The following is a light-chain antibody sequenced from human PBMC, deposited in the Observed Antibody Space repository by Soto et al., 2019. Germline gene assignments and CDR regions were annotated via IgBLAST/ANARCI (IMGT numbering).Light chain of an antibody. J-gene: IGLJ7*01. V-gene: IGLV2-23*01. CDR3: CSYAGSSTSV. Sequence: QSALTQPASVSGSPGQSITISCTGTSSDVGSHNLVSWYQQHPGKAPKLMIYEGSKRPSGVSNRFSGSKSGNTASLTISGLQAEDEADYYCCSYAGSSTSVFGGGTQLTVL. CDR2: EGS. CDR1: SSDVGSHNL.